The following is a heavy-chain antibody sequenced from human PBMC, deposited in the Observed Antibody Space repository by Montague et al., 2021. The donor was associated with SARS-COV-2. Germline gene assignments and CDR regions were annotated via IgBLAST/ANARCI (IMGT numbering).Heavy chain of an antibody. J-gene: IGHJ6*02. CDR1: GGSISSGSYY. CDR3: ARSSFVGDPSFGGGYYYGMDV. D-gene: IGHD2-15*01. Sequence: SETLSLTCTVSGGSISSGSYYWGWIRQPPGKGLEWIGAIYYTGGTXQXXXXRXRVTISRDTSNNQISLKMTSVTAADTAVYYCARSSFVGDPSFGGGYYYGMDVWGQGTTVTVSS. V-gene: IGHV4-39*01. CDR2: IYYTGGT.